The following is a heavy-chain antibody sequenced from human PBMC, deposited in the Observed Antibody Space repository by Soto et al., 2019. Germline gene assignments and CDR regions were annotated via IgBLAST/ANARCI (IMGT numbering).Heavy chain of an antibody. Sequence: QVQLVQSGAEVKKPGSSVKVSCRASGRTFSTYAMAWLRQAPGQGLEWMGGILPVFGTADYAPKFQGRVTITADESTNTAYLELSSRTSEDTAVYYCARGHEYGGNSDACDIWGQGTMVTVSS. V-gene: IGHV1-69*12. CDR2: ILPVFGTA. CDR3: ARGHEYGGNSDACDI. D-gene: IGHD4-17*01. J-gene: IGHJ3*02. CDR1: GRTFSTYA.